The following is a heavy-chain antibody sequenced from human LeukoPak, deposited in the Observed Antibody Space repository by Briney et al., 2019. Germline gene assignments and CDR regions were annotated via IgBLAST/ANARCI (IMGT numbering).Heavy chain of an antibody. V-gene: IGHV3-43*01. D-gene: IGHD3-16*01. CDR3: ARGTRGWFDP. CDR2: ISWDGGSA. CDR1: GFAFDDYS. J-gene: IGHJ5*02. Sequence: GGSLRLSCTASGFAFDDYSMHWVRQAPGKGLEWVSLISWDGGSAYYADSVKGRFTISRDNAKNSLYLQMSSLRAEDTAVYYCARGTRGWFDPWGQGTLVTVSS.